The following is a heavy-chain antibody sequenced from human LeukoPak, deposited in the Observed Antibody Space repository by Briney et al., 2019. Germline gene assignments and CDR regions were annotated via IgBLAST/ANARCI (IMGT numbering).Heavy chain of an antibody. CDR3: ARNTRSWFDP. J-gene: IGHJ5*02. D-gene: IGHD2/OR15-2a*01. CDR2: IYYSGST. CDR1: GGSISSYY. Sequence: SETLSLTCTVSGGSISSYYWSWIRQPPGKGLEWMGYIYYSGSTNYNPSLKSRVTISVDTSKNQFSLRLSSVTAADTAVYYCARNTRSWFDPWGQGTLVTVSS. V-gene: IGHV4-59*01.